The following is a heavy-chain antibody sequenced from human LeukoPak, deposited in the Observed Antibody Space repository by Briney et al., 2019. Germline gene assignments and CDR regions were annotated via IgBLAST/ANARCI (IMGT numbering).Heavy chain of an antibody. Sequence: GGSLRLSCAASGFTFSTYAMSWVRQTPGKGLEWVAAISGDNPGTYHANSVKGRFTISRDNSKNTLHLKMSGLRAEDTARYYCAKAPVGHCSGAFCYHFDSWGQGTLVTVSS. CDR2: ISGDNPGT. J-gene: IGHJ4*02. CDR1: GFTFSTYA. CDR3: AKAPVGHCSGAFCYHFDS. D-gene: IGHD2-15*01. V-gene: IGHV3-23*01.